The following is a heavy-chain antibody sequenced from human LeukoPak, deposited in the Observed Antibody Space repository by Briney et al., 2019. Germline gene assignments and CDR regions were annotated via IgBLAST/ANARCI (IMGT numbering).Heavy chain of an antibody. CDR1: GASISSGY. CDR3: ARDPVGSNWFDP. J-gene: IGHJ5*01. CDR2: IYYSGST. Sequence: SETLSLTCTVSGASISSGYWSRIRQPPGKGLEWVGYIYYSGSTNYNPSLKSRVTISADMSKNQFSLRLSSVTAADTAVYYCARDPVGSNWFDPWGQGTLVTVSS. V-gene: IGHV4-59*01. D-gene: IGHD3-10*01.